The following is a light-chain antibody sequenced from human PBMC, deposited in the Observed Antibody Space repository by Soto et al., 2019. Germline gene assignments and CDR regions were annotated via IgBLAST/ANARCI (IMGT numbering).Light chain of an antibody. Sequence: QSVLTQPRSVSESPGQSVTISCTGTSSDVGRYSFVSWYQQHPGKAPKLILYDVYKRPSGVPDRFSGSKSGNTASLTISGLQAEDETDYYCCSHAGNSVVFGTGTKVTVL. CDR2: DVY. CDR1: SSDVGRYSF. V-gene: IGLV2-11*01. CDR3: CSHAGNSVV. J-gene: IGLJ1*01.